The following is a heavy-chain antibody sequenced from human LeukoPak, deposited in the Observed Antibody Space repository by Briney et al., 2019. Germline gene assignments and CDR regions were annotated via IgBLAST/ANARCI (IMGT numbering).Heavy chain of an antibody. CDR2: ISYTGST. Sequence: SETLSLTCTVSGGSINSYYWSWIRQPPEKGLEWIGYISYTGSTNYNPSLKSRVTISVDTSKNQFSLKLSSVTAADTAVYYCARSSAYYYMDVWGKGTTVTVSS. V-gene: IGHV4-59*01. J-gene: IGHJ6*03. D-gene: IGHD6-6*01. CDR3: ARSSAYYYMDV. CDR1: GGSINSYY.